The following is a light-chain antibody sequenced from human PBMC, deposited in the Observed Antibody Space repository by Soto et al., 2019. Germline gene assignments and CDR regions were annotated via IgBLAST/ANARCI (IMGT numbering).Light chain of an antibody. CDR1: SSDVGGYNY. V-gene: IGLV2-14*01. CDR2: DVS. J-gene: IGLJ1*01. Sequence: QSALTQPASVSGYPGQSITISCTGTSSDVGGYNYVSWYKQHPGKAPKLMIYDVSNRPSGVSNRFSGSKSGNTASLTISGLQGEDEADYYCSSYTSSSTLYVFGTGTKLTVL. CDR3: SSYTSSSTLYV.